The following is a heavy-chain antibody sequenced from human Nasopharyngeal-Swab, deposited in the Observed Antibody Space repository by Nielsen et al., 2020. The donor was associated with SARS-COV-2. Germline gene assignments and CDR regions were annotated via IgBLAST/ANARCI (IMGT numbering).Heavy chain of an antibody. Sequence: ASVKVPCKASGYTFTNYGVSWVRQAPGQGLEWMGWVSPLNGRTNYIQKFQGRIIMTTDTSTNTAFMELTDLTSDDTAVYYCATDHWNRFDYWGQGTQVTVSS. CDR2: VSPLNGRT. J-gene: IGHJ4*02. CDR3: ATDHWNRFDY. D-gene: IGHD1-1*01. V-gene: IGHV1-18*01. CDR1: GYTFTNYG.